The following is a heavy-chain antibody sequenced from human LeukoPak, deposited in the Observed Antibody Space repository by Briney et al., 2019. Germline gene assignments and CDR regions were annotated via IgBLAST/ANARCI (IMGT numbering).Heavy chain of an antibody. CDR1: GFTFSSYW. J-gene: IGHJ4*02. V-gene: IGHV3-49*04. Sequence: GGSLRLSCAASGFTFSSYWMSWVRQAPGKGLEWVGFIRSKAYGGTTEYAASAKGRFTISRDDSKSIAYLQMNSLKTEDTAVYYCTRDQTPYYWGQGTLVTVSS. CDR2: IRSKAYGGTT. CDR3: TRDQTPYY.